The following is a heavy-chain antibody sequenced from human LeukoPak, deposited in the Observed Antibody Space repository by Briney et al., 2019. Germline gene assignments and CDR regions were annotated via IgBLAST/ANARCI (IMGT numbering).Heavy chain of an antibody. V-gene: IGHV3-20*04. J-gene: IGHJ4*02. Sequence: GGSLRLSCAASGFTFSSHWMSWVRQAPGKGLEWVSGINWNGGSTGYADSVKGRFTISRDNAKNSLYLQMNSLRAEDTALYYCARLHDDAIGHPDYWGQGTLVTVSS. D-gene: IGHD2-2*01. CDR1: GFTFSSHW. CDR3: ARLHDDAIGHPDY. CDR2: INWNGGST.